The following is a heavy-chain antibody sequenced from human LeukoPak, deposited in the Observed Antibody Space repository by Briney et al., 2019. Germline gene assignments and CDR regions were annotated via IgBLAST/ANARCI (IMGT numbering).Heavy chain of an antibody. CDR2: ISYDGSNK. J-gene: IGHJ6*03. CDR3: AKSPYSSSCMDV. Sequence: GGSLRLSCAASGFTFSSYAMHWVRQAPGKGLEWMAVISYDGSNKYYADSVKGRFTISRDNSKNTLYLQMYSLRAEDTAVYYCAKSPYSSSCMDVWGKGTTVTVSS. D-gene: IGHD6-13*01. V-gene: IGHV3-30*04. CDR1: GFTFSSYA.